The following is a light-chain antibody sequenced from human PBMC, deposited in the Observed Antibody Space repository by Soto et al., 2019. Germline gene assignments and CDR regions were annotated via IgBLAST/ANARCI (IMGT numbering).Light chain of an antibody. CDR1: QSVSNN. J-gene: IGKJ1*01. Sequence: RVMAQYSSPLSLSPGERAPVPCRASQSVSNNLAWYQQKPGQAPRLLIYGASTRATGIPARFSGSGSGTEFTLTISSLQSEDFAVYYCQQYNNWPQAFGQGTKVDIK. CDR2: GAS. CDR3: QQYNNWPQA. V-gene: IGKV3D-15*01.